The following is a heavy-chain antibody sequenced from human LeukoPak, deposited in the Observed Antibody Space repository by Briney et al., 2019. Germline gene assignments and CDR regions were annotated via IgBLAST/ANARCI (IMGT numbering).Heavy chain of an antibody. D-gene: IGHD3-22*01. CDR3: TRGSIAYYYMDV. CDR1: GGSISSSSYY. Sequence: SETLSLTCTVSGGSISSSSYYWGWIRQPPEKGLEWIGNIYYSGSTYYNPSLKSRVTISVDTSKNQFSLKLSSVTAADTAVYYCTRGSIAYYYMDVWGKGTTVTISS. CDR2: IYYSGST. V-gene: IGHV4-39*07. J-gene: IGHJ6*03.